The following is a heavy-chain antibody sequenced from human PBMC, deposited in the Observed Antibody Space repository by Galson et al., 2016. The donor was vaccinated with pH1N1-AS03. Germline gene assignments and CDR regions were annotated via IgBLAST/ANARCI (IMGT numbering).Heavy chain of an antibody. V-gene: IGHV3-9*01. CDR2: ISWNSGTF. CDR1: GFNFDNYA. Sequence: SLRLSCAVSGFNFDNYAMHWVRQARGKGLEWVSGISWNSGTFDYADSVKGRFTISRDNAKNSLYLQMNSLTADDSALYYCAKSYHGDVFDIWGQGTMVTVSS. CDR3: AKSYHGDVFDI. D-gene: IGHD2-21*01. J-gene: IGHJ3*02.